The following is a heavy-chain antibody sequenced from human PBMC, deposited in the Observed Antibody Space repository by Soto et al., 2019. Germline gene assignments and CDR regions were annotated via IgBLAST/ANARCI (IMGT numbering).Heavy chain of an antibody. D-gene: IGHD2-15*01. V-gene: IGHV4-4*02. Sequence: QVQLQESGPGLVKPSGTLSLTCAVSGGSISSSNWWSWVRQPPGKGLEWIGEMYHSGSTNHNPSLNSRVTISVDKSKNQFSLKLSSVTAADTAVYYCARAHCSGGSCYSVQHWFDPWGQGTLVTVSS. CDR3: ARAHCSGGSCYSVQHWFDP. J-gene: IGHJ5*02. CDR1: GGSISSSNW. CDR2: MYHSGST.